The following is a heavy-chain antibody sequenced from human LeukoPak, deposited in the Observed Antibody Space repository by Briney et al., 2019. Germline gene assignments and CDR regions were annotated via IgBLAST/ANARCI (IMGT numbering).Heavy chain of an antibody. V-gene: IGHV3-21*04. CDR2: ISNI. D-gene: IGHD5-24*01. J-gene: IGHJ3*02. Sequence: GGSLRLSCAASGFTFNTYSMNWVRQAPGKGLEWVSSISNIYYADSVKGRFTISRDNSKNTLYLQMNSLRAEDTAVYYCARGRDGYTNDAFDIWGQGTMVTVSS. CDR3: ARGRDGYTNDAFDI. CDR1: GFTFNTYS.